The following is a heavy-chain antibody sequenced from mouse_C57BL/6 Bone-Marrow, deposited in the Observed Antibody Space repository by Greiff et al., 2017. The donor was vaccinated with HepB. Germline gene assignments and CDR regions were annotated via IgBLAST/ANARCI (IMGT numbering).Heavy chain of an antibody. CDR1: GYTFTDYY. J-gene: IGHJ1*03. V-gene: IGHV1-19*01. D-gene: IGHD1-1*01. CDR2: INPYNGGT. CDR3: ALYYYGSSYDWYFDV. Sequence: EVKLQESGPVLVKPGASVKMSCKASGYTFTDYYMNWVKQSHGKSLEWIGVINPYNGGTSYNQKFKGKATLTVDKSSSTAYMELNSLTSEDSAVYYCALYYYGSSYDWYFDVWGTGTTVTVSS.